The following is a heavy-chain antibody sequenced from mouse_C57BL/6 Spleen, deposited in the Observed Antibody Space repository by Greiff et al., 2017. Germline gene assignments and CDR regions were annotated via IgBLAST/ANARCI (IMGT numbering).Heavy chain of an antibody. CDR3: ARRAYSNPYYYAMDY. CDR2: IHPNSGST. V-gene: IGHV1-64*01. D-gene: IGHD2-5*01. CDR1: GYTFTSYW. J-gene: IGHJ4*01. Sequence: VQLQQPGAELVKPGASVKLSCKASGYTFTSYWMHWVKQRPGQGLEWIGMIHPNSGSTNYNEKFKSKATLTVDKSSSTAYMQLSSLTSEDSAVYYCARRAYSNPYYYAMDYWGQGTSVTVSS.